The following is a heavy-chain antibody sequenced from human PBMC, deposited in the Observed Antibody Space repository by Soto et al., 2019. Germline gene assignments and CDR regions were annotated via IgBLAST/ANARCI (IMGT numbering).Heavy chain of an antibody. D-gene: IGHD2-2*01. J-gene: IGHJ4*02. CDR1: GFTFSTYT. Sequence: GGSLRLSCVASGFTFSTYTMRWVRQAPGKGLEWVSVISGRGGSPSYADSVQGRFSIYRDNPKNTLYLQMNSLRGEDTAIYYCAKARCSTTDCYVPDYWGQGT. V-gene: IGHV3-23*01. CDR3: AKARCSTTDCYVPDY. CDR2: ISGRGGSP.